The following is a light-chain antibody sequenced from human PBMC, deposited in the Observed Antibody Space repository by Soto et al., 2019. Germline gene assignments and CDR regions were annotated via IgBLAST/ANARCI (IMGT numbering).Light chain of an antibody. CDR1: QSVGGD. CDR2: GAS. Sequence: EIVMTQSPATLSVSPGERATLSCGASQSVGGDLAWYQQKPGQAPRLLIYGASTRATGIPARFSGSGSGTEFTLTISSLQSEDFAVYYCQQYNNWPPWTFGQGTKVDIK. V-gene: IGKV3-15*01. J-gene: IGKJ1*01. CDR3: QQYNNWPPWT.